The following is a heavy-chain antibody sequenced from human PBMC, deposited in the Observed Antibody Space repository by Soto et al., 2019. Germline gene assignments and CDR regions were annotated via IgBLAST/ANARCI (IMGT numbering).Heavy chain of an antibody. Sequence: GGSLRLSCAASGFTFDDYAMHWVRQAPGKGLEWVSGISWNSGSIGYADSVKGRFTISRDNAKNSLYLQMNSLRAEDTALYYCAKGVLTFHYYMDVWGKGTTVTVSS. CDR2: ISWNSGSI. D-gene: IGHD3-10*01. V-gene: IGHV3-9*01. CDR3: AKGVLTFHYYMDV. CDR1: GFTFDDYA. J-gene: IGHJ6*03.